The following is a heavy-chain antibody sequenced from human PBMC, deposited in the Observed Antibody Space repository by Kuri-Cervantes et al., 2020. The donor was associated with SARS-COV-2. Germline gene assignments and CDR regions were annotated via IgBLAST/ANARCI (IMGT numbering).Heavy chain of an antibody. V-gene: IGHV1-3*01. Sequence: ASVKVSCKASGYTFTSYAMHWVRQAPGQRLEWMGWINAGNGNTKYSQKFQGWVTMTRDTSISTAYMELSRLRSDDTAVYYCARELVVVPAAEQNWYYYYGMDVWGQGTTVTVSS. CDR1: GYTFTSYA. J-gene: IGHJ6*02. CDR3: ARELVVVPAAEQNWYYYYGMDV. CDR2: INAGNGNT. D-gene: IGHD2-2*01.